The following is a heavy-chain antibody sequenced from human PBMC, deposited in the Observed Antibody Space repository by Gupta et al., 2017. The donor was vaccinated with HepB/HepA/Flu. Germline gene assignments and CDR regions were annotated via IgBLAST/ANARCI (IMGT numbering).Heavy chain of an antibody. J-gene: IGHJ3*02. D-gene: IGHD2-15*01. CDR2: IYGNDDK. Sequence: QITLTESGLTLVKPTETLTLTCTLSGLSVTTSGLGVAWIRQSPGRALEWLTVIYGNDDKRYCPSLKSRLTITKHTSKNQVVLTVTNMDPVDTATYFCAHTLTSSVVGTFASVVDGFDIWGQGAMVTVS. CDR3: AHTLTSSVVGTFASVVDGFDI. V-gene: IGHV2-5*01. CDR1: GLSVTTSGLG.